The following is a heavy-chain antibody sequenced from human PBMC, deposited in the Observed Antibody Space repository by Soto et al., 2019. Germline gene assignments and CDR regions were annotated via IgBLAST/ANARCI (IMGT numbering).Heavy chain of an antibody. CDR2: ISISSTYI. CDR1: GFTFSSYS. CDR3: ARDSDYGDYTPELVAFDI. J-gene: IGHJ3*02. V-gene: IGHV3-21*02. D-gene: IGHD4-17*01. Sequence: EVQLVESGGGLVKPGGSLRLSCAASGFTFSSYSMNWVRQAPGKGLEWVSSISISSTYIYYEDSVRGRFTISRDTAKNSPYMQMNSLRAEDTAVYYCARDSDYGDYTPELVAFDIWGQGKMVTVSS.